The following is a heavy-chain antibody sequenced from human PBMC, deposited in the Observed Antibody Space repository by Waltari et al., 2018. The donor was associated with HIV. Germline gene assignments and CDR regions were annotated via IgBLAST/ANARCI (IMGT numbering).Heavy chain of an antibody. V-gene: IGHV4-34*01. Sequence: QVQLQQWGAGLLKPSETLSLTCAVYGGSFSGYYWSWLRQPPGKGLEWIGEINHSGSTNYNPSLKSRVTISVDTSKNQFSLKLSSVTAADTAVYYCARGPGMGFLESKGDYYGMDVWGQGTTVTVSS. CDR3: ARGPGMGFLESKGDYYGMDV. CDR2: INHSGST. CDR1: GGSFSGYY. D-gene: IGHD3-3*01. J-gene: IGHJ6*02.